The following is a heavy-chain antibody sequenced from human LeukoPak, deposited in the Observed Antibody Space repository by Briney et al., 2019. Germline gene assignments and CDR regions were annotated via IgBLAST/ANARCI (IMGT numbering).Heavy chain of an antibody. CDR1: GGSISSGYYY. Sequence: SQTLSLTCTVSGGSISSGYYYWSWIRQPAGKGLEWIGRIYISGSTNYSPSLKSRVTISLDTSKNEFSLRLSSLTAADTAVYYCARVGYGYYVDYWGQGTLVTVSS. CDR3: ARVGYGYYVDY. J-gene: IGHJ4*02. D-gene: IGHD5-18*01. V-gene: IGHV4-61*02. CDR2: IYISGST.